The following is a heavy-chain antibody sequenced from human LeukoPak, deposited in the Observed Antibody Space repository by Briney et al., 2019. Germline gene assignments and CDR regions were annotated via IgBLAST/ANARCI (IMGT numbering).Heavy chain of an antibody. V-gene: IGHV3-74*01. Sequence: GGSLRLSCVASEFTFSNYWIHWVRQAPGKGLVWVSRIRGDGIVTNYADSVEGRFTVSRDNVKNTVHLQMNSLRDDDTAVYYCARASPADFNLWGRGTLVTVSS. CDR3: ARASPADFNL. CDR1: EFTFSNYW. J-gene: IGHJ2*01. CDR2: IRGDGIVT.